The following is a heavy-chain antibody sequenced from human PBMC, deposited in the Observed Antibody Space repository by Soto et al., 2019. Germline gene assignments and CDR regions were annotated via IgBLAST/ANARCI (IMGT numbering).Heavy chain of an antibody. V-gene: IGHV4-34*01. J-gene: IGHJ5*02. Sequence: SETLSLTCAVYGGSFSGYYWSWIRQPPGKGLEWIGEINHSGSTNYNPSLKSRVTISVDTSKNQFSLKLSSVTAADTAVYYCARHSSGWTKGYNWFDPWGQGTLVTVSS. CDR1: GGSFSGYY. CDR3: ARHSSGWTKGYNWFDP. CDR2: INHSGST. D-gene: IGHD6-19*01.